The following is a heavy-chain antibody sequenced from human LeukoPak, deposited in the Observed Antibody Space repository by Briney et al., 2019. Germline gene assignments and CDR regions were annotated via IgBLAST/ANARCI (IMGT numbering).Heavy chain of an antibody. CDR3: AKRGGSSGYDPFDY. CDR1: GFTFSSYT. V-gene: IGHV3-48*02. J-gene: IGHJ4*02. D-gene: IGHD5-12*01. CDR2: ISNSGSTI. Sequence: GGSLRLSCAASGFTFSSYTMNWVRQAPGKGLEWVSYISNSGSTIYYAGSVKGRFTISRDNANNSQYLEMNGLRDEDTAVYCCAKRGGSSGYDPFDYWGQGTLVTVSS.